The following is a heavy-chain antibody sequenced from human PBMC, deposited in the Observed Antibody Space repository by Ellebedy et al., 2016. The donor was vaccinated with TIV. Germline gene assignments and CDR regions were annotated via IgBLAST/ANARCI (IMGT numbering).Heavy chain of an antibody. CDR1: GASISRYY. Sequence: MPSETLSLTCNVSGASISRYYWSWIRQPPGKGLEWIGYMSYSGSSNYNPSPKSRVTISVDTSKSQFSMKLTSVTAADTAVYYCASRASGRSDLGRGLYFENWGQGTLVTVSS. CDR2: MSYSGSS. V-gene: IGHV4-59*08. CDR3: ASRASGRSDLGRGLYFEN. J-gene: IGHJ4*02. D-gene: IGHD1-26*01.